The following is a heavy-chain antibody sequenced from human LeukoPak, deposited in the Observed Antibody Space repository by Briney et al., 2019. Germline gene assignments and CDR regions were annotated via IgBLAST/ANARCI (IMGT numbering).Heavy chain of an antibody. CDR2: IYYSGST. J-gene: IGHJ4*02. Sequence: PSETLSLTCTVSGVSISSGDYYWSWIRQPPGKGLEGIGYIYYSGSTYYNPSLKSRVTISVDTSKNQFSLKLSSVTAADTAVYYWARENVGATGDYWGQGTLVTVSS. CDR1: GVSISSGDYY. CDR3: ARENVGATGDY. V-gene: IGHV4-30-4*08. D-gene: IGHD1-26*01.